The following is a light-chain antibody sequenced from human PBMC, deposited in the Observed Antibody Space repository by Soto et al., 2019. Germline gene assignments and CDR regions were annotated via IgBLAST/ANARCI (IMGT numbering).Light chain of an antibody. J-gene: IGKJ3*01. CDR3: QQYGSSRFT. CDR2: GAS. V-gene: IGKV3-20*01. Sequence: EIVLTQSPGTLSFSPGERATLSCRASQSISSSYLAWYQQNPGQAPRLLVYGASSRATGIPDRFSGSGSGTDFTLTISRLEPEDFAVYYCQQYGSSRFTFGPGTKVDIK. CDR1: QSISSSY.